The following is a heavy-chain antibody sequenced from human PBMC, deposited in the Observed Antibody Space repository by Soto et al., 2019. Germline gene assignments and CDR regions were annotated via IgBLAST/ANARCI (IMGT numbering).Heavy chain of an antibody. CDR1: GFTFSSYA. V-gene: IGHV3-23*01. CDR2: ISGSGDST. D-gene: IGHD6-19*01. CDR3: AKGVPGIAVAGTGYFQH. Sequence: PGGSLRLSCAASGFTFSSYAMSWVRQAPGKGLEWVSGISGSGDSTYYADSVKGRFTISRDNSKNTLYLQMNSPRAEDTAVYYCAKGVPGIAVAGTGYFQHWGQGTLVTVSS. J-gene: IGHJ1*01.